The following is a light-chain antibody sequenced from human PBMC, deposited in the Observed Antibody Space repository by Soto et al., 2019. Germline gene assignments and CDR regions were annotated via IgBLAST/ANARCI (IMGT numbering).Light chain of an antibody. CDR3: CSFAGRIIV. Sequence: QSALTQPRSVSGSPGQSVTVSCTGTSSDVGGYNHVTWYQQHPGKAPKLMISDVNKRPEGVPDRFSGSKSGNTASLTISGLQAEDEAVYFCCSFAGRIIVFGTGTKLTVL. CDR1: SSDVGGYNH. J-gene: IGLJ1*01. V-gene: IGLV2-11*01. CDR2: DVN.